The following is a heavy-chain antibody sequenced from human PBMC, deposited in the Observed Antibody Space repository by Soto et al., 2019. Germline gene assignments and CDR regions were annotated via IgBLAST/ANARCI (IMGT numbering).Heavy chain of an antibody. J-gene: IGHJ4*02. CDR2: ISSSSSYI. Sequence: GGSLRLSCAASGFTFSDYYMNWIRQAPGKGLEWVSYISSSSSYIKYADSVKGRFTISRDNVRNSLYLQMNSLRAEDTAVYYCARGRSSDWNFGNYWGQGTLVTVSS. CDR3: ARGRSSDWNFGNY. CDR1: GFTFSDYY. V-gene: IGHV3-11*06. D-gene: IGHD6-19*01.